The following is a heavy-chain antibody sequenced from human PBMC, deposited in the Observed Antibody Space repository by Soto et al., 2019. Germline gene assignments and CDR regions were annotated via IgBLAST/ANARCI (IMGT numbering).Heavy chain of an antibody. CDR1: GFTFSYYY. J-gene: IGHJ4*02. Sequence: QVQLVESGGGLVKPGGSLRLSCAASGFTFSYYYMSWIRQAPGEGLEWVSYISSSGSNIYYADSVKGRFTISRGNAKISLYLQMNSLRAEDPAVYYCASFYDRSGWYDPRFFGCWGQGTLVTVSS. D-gene: IGHD6-19*01. CDR3: ASFYDRSGWYDPRFFGC. CDR2: ISSSGSNI. V-gene: IGHV3-11*01.